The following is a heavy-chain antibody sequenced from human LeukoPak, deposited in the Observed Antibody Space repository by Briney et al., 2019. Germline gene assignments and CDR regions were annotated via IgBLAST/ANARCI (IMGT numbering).Heavy chain of an antibody. D-gene: IGHD3-10*01. V-gene: IGHV4-59*08. Sequence: SETLSLTCTVSGGSISSYYWSWIRQPPGKGLKWIGNIYYSGYTTYSPSLRSRVTISGDTSKNRFSLKLSSVTAADTAVYYCAGTSGNDAFDIWGQGTMVTVSS. J-gene: IGHJ3*02. CDR1: GGSISSYY. CDR3: AGTSGNDAFDI. CDR2: IYYSGYT.